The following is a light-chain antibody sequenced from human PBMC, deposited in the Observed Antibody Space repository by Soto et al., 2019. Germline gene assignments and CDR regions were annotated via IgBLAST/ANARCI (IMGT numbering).Light chain of an antibody. J-gene: IGKJ2*01. CDR2: AAS. CDR1: QDIKND. CDR3: LQDYNYPYT. Sequence: AMQMTQSPSSLSASVGDRVTITCRASQDIKNDLGWYQQKPGKAPELLIYAASSLQSGVPSRFSGSGSGTDFTLTISSLQPEDFATYHCLQDYNYPYTFGQGTKLEIK. V-gene: IGKV1-6*01.